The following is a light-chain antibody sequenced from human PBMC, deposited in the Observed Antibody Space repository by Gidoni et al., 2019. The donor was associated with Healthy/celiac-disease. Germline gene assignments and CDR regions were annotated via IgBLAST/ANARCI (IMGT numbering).Light chain of an antibody. CDR1: SSNIGAGYD. CDR3: QSYDSSLSVHV. J-gene: IGLJ1*01. Sequence: QSVLTQPPSVSGAPGQRVTISCTGSSSNIGAGYDVHWYQQLPGTAHKLLIYGNSNRPSGVPDRFSGSKSGTSASLAITGLQAEDEADYYCQSYDSSLSVHVFGTGTKVTVL. CDR2: GNS. V-gene: IGLV1-40*01.